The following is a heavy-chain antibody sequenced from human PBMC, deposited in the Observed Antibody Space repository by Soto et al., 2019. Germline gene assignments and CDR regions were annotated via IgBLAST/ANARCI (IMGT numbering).Heavy chain of an antibody. V-gene: IGHV4-34*01. CDR2: INHSGST. J-gene: IGHJ4*02. CDR3: ARGGGRFLEWLLWGRWASGYYDFGY. Sequence: QVQLQQWGAGLLKPSETLSLTCAVYGGSFSGYYWSWIRQPPGKGLAWIGEINHSGSTNYNPSLKSSITISVDTSKNQYSLKLSAVTAADTAVYYCARGGGRFLEWLLWGRWASGYYDFGYWCQGTLVTVSS. CDR1: GGSFSGYY. D-gene: IGHD3-3*01.